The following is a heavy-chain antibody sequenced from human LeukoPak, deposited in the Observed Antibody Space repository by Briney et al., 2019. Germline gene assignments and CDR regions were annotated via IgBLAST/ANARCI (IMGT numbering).Heavy chain of an antibody. CDR3: AKWGAVAGADRGRGFDY. Sequence: PGGSLRLSCAASGFSFSSYGMHWVRQAPGKGLEWVAFIRYDGTDKYQADSVKGRFTISRDNAKNSLYLQMNSLRAEDTALYYCAKWGAVAGADRGRGFDYWGQGTLVTVSS. D-gene: IGHD6-19*01. CDR1: GFSFSSYG. CDR2: IRYDGTDK. V-gene: IGHV3-30*02. J-gene: IGHJ4*02.